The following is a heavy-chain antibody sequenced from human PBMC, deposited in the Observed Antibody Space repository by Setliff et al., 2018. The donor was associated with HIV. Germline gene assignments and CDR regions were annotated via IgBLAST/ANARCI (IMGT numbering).Heavy chain of an antibody. CDR3: AKHDFGEGSCFDP. D-gene: IGHD3-16*01. J-gene: IGHJ5*02. CDR1: GQFISGGYY. CDR2: VYHSGKT. V-gene: IGHV4-38-2*02. Sequence: SETLSLTCTVSGQFISGGYYWGWIRQPPGKGLEWIGSVYHSGKTYYNPSLKSRVTMSADTSKNQISLMLRSMTAADTAVYYCAKHDFGEGSCFDPWGQDPWSPSP.